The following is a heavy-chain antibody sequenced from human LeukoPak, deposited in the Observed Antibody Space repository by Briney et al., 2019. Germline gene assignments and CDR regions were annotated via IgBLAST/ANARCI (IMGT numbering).Heavy chain of an antibody. Sequence: PGGSLRLSCATSGFTFSTYGMHWARQAPGKGLEWVSYISGSSTSIYHADSVKGRFTISRGNAKNSLYLQMNSLRAEDTAVYYCARDVGYRSWFDPWGQGTLVIVSS. CDR2: ISGSSTSI. CDR1: GFTFSTYG. V-gene: IGHV3-48*01. CDR3: ARDVGYRSWFDP. J-gene: IGHJ5*02. D-gene: IGHD5-18*01.